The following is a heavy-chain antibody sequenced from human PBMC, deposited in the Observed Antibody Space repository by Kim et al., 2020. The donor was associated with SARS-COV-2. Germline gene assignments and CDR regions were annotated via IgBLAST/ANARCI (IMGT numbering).Heavy chain of an antibody. CDR3: ARDPSLDSSGYSIDAFDI. J-gene: IGHJ3*02. Sequence: SVKVSCKASGGTFSSYAISWVRQAPGQGLEWMGRIIPILGIANYAQKFQGRVTITADKSTSTAYMELSSLRSEDTAVYYCARDPSLDSSGYSIDAFDIWGQGTMVTVSS. V-gene: IGHV1-69*04. CDR2: IIPILGIA. CDR1: GGTFSSYA. D-gene: IGHD3-22*01.